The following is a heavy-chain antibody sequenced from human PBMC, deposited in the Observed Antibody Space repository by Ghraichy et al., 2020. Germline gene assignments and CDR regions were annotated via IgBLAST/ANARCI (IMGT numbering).Heavy chain of an antibody. CDR2: ISGSGTTT. J-gene: IGHJ6*02. CDR1: GITFGTYA. V-gene: IGHV3-23*01. CDR3: ATRGESGYAQNYYGLDV. D-gene: IGHD5-12*01. Sequence: GGSLRLSCATSGITFGTYAMSWVRQSPGKGPEWLSAISGSGTTTHYADSVKGRFTVSRDNSRDTLLLQMNSRRPEDTATYYCATRGESGYAQNYYGLDVWGQGTTVTVSS.